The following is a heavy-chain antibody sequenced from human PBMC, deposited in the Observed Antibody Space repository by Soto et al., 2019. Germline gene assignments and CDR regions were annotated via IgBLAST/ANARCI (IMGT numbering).Heavy chain of an antibody. CDR2: IYHSGSA. CDR1: GGSISSGSYY. V-gene: IGHV4-39*01. CDR3: ARLSDYYDILTGYYPDDMDV. Sequence: QVQLQESGPGLVKPSETLSLTCTVSGGSISSGSYYWGWIRQPPGKGLEWIGIIYHSGSAYYNPSLKSRVTISVDTSKNQFSLKLTSVTAADTAVYYCARLSDYYDILTGYYPDDMDVWGQGTTVTVSS. J-gene: IGHJ6*02. D-gene: IGHD3-9*01.